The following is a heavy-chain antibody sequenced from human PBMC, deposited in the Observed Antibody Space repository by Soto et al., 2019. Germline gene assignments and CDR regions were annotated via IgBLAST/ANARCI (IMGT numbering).Heavy chain of an antibody. Sequence: SETLSLTCTVFGGSISNYHWSWIRQFPGKRLEWIGYVYYSGSTTYNPSVKSRVSMSIDASKNQFSLKLTSVTATDTAIYYCAGDIWSGSYRLDDWGQGTLVTVAS. CDR1: GGSISNYH. CDR3: AGDIWSGSYRLDD. J-gene: IGHJ4*02. D-gene: IGHD1-26*01. V-gene: IGHV4-59*08. CDR2: VYYSGST.